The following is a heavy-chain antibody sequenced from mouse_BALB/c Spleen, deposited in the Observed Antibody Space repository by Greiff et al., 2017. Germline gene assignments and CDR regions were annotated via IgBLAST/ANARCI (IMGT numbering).Heavy chain of an antibody. CDR2: IYPGNVNT. CDR1: GYTFTSYY. J-gene: IGHJ2*01. V-gene: IGHV1S56*01. CDR3: ARGRYDYDFDY. D-gene: IGHD2-4*01. Sequence: QVQLQQSGPELVKPGASVRISCKASGYTFTSYYIPWVKQRPGQGLEWIGWIYPGNVNTKYNEKFKGKATLTADKSSSTAYMQLSSLTSEDAAVYFCARGRYDYDFDYWGQGTTLTVSS.